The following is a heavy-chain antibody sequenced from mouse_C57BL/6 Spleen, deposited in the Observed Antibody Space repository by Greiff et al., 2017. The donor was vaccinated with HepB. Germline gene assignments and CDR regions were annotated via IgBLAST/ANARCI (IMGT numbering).Heavy chain of an antibody. D-gene: IGHD2-5*01. Sequence: VQLQQSGAELVRPGTSVKLSCKASGYTFTSYWMHWVKQRPGQGLEWIGVIDPSDSYTNYNQKFKGKAKLTVATSSSTAYMQLSSLTSEDSAVYSCASREGYYSNWYFDVWGTGNTVTVSP. CDR3: ASREGYYSNWYFDV. CDR2: IDPSDSYT. V-gene: IGHV1-59*01. CDR1: GYTFTSYW. J-gene: IGHJ1*03.